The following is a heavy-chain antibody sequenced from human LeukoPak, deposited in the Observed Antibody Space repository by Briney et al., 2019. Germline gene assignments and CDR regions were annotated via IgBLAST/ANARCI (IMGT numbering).Heavy chain of an antibody. D-gene: IGHD3-10*01. CDR1: GFTFSSYE. J-gene: IGHJ4*02. CDR2: ISSSGSTI. Sequence: GGSLRLSCAASGFTFSSYEMNWVRQAPGKGLEWVSYISSSGSTIYYADSVRGRFTISRDNAKYTLYLQMNRLRAEDAAVYYCANGPLWFGELFMAYWGQGTLVTVSS. CDR3: ANGPLWFGELFMAY. V-gene: IGHV3-48*03.